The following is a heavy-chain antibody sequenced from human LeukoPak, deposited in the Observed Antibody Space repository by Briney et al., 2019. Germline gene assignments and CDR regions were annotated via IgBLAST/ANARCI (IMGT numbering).Heavy chain of an antibody. CDR2: ISGSGSSI. D-gene: IGHD3-3*01. CDR3: AMGATSWSGYSFPKIFQH. V-gene: IGHV3-23*01. CDR1: GFTFSKYA. Sequence: GGSLRLSCAASGFTFSKYAVNWIRQAPGKGLKWVSVISGSGSSIYYTDSVKGRFTISRDNSKNTLYLQMNSLRAEDTAVYYCAMGATSWSGYSFPKIFQHWGRGTLVTVSS. J-gene: IGHJ1*01.